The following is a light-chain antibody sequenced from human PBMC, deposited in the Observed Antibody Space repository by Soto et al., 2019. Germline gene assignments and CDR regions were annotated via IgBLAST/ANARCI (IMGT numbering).Light chain of an antibody. CDR3: QQTYTNPQT. J-gene: IGKJ1*01. CDR1: ESIDNW. Sequence: DIQMTQSPSTLSASLVDTVTITCRASESIDNWLAWYQQKPGKAPKLLIYEASGLQSGVPSRFIGSGSGTHFVLTISHFQPEDSATYFCQQTYTNPQTFGQGTKVDIK. V-gene: IGKV1-5*01. CDR2: EAS.